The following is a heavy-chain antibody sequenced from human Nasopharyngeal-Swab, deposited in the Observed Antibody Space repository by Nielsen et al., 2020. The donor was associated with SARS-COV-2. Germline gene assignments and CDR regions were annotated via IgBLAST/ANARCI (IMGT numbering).Heavy chain of an antibody. Sequence: GESLKISCTASGFTINSFAMHWVRQAPGKGLEWVAVISYDGNNKYYADSVEGRFTISRDNSKNTVYLQMNSLRPEDTAVYYCARDVASGFGELFPLLRGLDIWGHGTTVTVSS. CDR3: ARDVASGFGELFPLLRGLDI. V-gene: IGHV3-30-3*01. CDR1: GFTINSFA. D-gene: IGHD3-10*01. CDR2: ISYDGNNK. J-gene: IGHJ6*02.